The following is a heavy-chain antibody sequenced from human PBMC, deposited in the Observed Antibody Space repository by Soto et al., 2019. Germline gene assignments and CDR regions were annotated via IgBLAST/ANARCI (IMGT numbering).Heavy chain of an antibody. CDR3: ARNYYDSSGYYLTDY. CDR1: GFTFSDYY. D-gene: IGHD3-22*01. J-gene: IGHJ4*02. Sequence: GGSLRLSCAASGFTFSDYYMSWIRQAPGKGLEWVSYISSSGSTIYYADSVKGRFTISRDNAKNSLYLQMNSLRSDDTAVYYCARNYYDSSGYYLTDYWGQGTLVTVSS. V-gene: IGHV3-11*01. CDR2: ISSSGSTI.